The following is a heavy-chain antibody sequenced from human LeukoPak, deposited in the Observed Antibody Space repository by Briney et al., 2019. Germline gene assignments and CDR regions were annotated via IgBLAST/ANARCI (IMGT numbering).Heavy chain of an antibody. D-gene: IGHD5-24*01. Sequence: GESLKISCKGSGYRFTSYWIGWVRQMPGKGLEWMGIIYPGDSDTRYSPSFQGQVTISADKSISTAYLQWSSLKASDTAMYYCARLGRRRDGYNSLYYYYIDVWGKGTTVTVSS. V-gene: IGHV5-51*01. CDR1: GYRFTSYW. J-gene: IGHJ6*03. CDR2: IYPGDSDT. CDR3: ARLGRRRDGYNSLYYYYIDV.